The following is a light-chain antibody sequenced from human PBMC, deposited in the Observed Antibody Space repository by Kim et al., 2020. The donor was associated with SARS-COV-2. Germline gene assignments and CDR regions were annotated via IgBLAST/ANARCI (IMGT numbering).Light chain of an antibody. CDR2: GNT. V-gene: IGLV1-40*01. CDR3: QSFDSSLRVAV. CDR1: SSNIGAGYD. Sequence: QSVLTQPPSVSGAPGQRVTFSCTGSSSNIGAGYDVHWYRHLPGTAPKLIIYGNTNRPSGVPDRFSGSKSGTSASLAITGLQAADEADYYCQSFDSSLRVAVFGGGTQLTVL. J-gene: IGLJ2*01.